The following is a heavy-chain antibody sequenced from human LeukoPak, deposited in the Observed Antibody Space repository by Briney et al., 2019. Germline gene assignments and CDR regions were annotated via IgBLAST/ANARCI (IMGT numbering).Heavy chain of an antibody. CDR2: VYYSGDT. V-gene: IGHV4-39*07. Sequence: SETLSLTCSVSGDSISSSNYYWGWIRQPPGKGLEWIGSVYYSGDTYHNPSLKTRVTISVDTSKNQFSLKLSSVTAADTAVYYCARVPLRSTNYYYYYYMDVWGKGTTVTISS. J-gene: IGHJ6*03. CDR3: ARVPLRSTNYYYYYYMDV. CDR1: GDSISSSNYY. D-gene: IGHD1-1*01.